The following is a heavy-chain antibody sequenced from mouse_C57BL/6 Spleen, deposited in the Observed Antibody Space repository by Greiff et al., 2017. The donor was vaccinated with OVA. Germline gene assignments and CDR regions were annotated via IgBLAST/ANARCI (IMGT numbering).Heavy chain of an antibody. CDR1: GYAFSSSW. J-gene: IGHJ4*01. V-gene: IGHV1-82*01. Sequence: QVQLQQSGPELVKPGASVKISCKASGYAFSSSWMNWVKQRPGKGLEWIGRIYPGDGDTNYNGKFKGKATLTADKSSSTAYMQLSSLTSEDSAVYFCASSYDYPMDYWGQGTSVTVSS. D-gene: IGHD2-4*01. CDR2: IYPGDGDT. CDR3: ASSYDYPMDY.